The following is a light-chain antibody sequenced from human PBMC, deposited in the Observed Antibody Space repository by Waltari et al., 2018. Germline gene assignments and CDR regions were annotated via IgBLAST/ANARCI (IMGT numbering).Light chain of an antibody. CDR3: SSYTSSNTLVA. Sequence: QSALTQPASVSASPGQSIALSCLGTSRDIGAYNYVPWYQQHPGKAPKLILYDVSSRPSGVSDRFSGSRSGNTASLTISGLQAEDEADYYCSSYTSSNTLVAFGGGTKLTVL. CDR2: DVS. J-gene: IGLJ2*01. V-gene: IGLV2-14*01. CDR1: SRDIGAYNY.